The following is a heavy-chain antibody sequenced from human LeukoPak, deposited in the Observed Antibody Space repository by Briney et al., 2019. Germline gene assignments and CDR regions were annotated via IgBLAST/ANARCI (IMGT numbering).Heavy chain of an antibody. CDR1: GGSISSYY. J-gene: IGHJ2*01. CDR2: IYTSGST. CDR3: ARSPRGGGDCRFDL. V-gene: IGHV4-4*07. Sequence: SETLSLTCTVSGGSISSYYWSWIRQPAGKGLEWIGRIYTSGSTNYNPSLKSRVTMSVDTSKNQFSLKLSSVTAADTAAYYCARSPRGGGDCRFDLWGRGTLVTVSS. D-gene: IGHD2-21*02.